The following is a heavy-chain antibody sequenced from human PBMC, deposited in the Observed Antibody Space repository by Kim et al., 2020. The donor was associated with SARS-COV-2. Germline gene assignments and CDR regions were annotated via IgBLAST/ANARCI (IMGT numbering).Heavy chain of an antibody. D-gene: IGHD3-22*01. V-gene: IGHV4-30-2*01. Sequence: SETLSLTCAVSGGSVSSGGYSWSWIRQPPGKGLEWIGYTYHSGSTDYNPSLKSRVTISEDRSKNQFSLKMTSVTAADTAVYYCARGDSSGYSELGTWGQGTLVTVSS. CDR3: ARGDSSGYSELGT. CDR1: GGSVSSGGYS. CDR2: TYHSGST. J-gene: IGHJ5*02.